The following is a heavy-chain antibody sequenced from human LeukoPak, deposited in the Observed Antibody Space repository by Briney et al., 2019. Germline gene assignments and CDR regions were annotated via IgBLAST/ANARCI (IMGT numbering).Heavy chain of an antibody. CDR3: ARDSSAYCSSTSCRRTLDY. V-gene: IGHV4-30-4*08. Sequence: SQTLSLTCTVSGGSISSGDYYWSWIRQPPGKGLEWIRYIYYSGSTYYNPSLKSRVTISVDTSKNQFSLKLSSVTAADTAVYYCARDSSAYCSSTSCRRTLDYWGQGTLVTVSS. J-gene: IGHJ4*02. CDR1: GGSISSGDYY. CDR2: IYYSGST. D-gene: IGHD2-2*01.